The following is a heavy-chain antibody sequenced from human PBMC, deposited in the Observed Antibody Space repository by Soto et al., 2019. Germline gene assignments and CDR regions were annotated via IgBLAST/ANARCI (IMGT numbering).Heavy chain of an antibody. V-gene: IGHV3-30*18. CDR1: GFTFSSYA. Sequence: PGGSLRLSCAASGFTFSSYAMHWVRQAPGKGLEWVAVISYDGSNKYYADSVKGRFTISRDNSKNTLYLQMNSLRAEDTAVYYCAKARAQYYDFWSGYPVDYWGQGT. J-gene: IGHJ4*02. D-gene: IGHD3-3*01. CDR3: AKARAQYYDFWSGYPVDY. CDR2: ISYDGSNK.